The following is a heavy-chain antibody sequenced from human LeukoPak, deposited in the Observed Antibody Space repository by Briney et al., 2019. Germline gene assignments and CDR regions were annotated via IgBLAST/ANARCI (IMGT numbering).Heavy chain of an antibody. V-gene: IGHV3-74*01. CDR2: MNSDGSAR. CDR1: RFSFSNYW. J-gene: IGHJ4*02. CDR3: AKGPNYFDS. Sequence: PGGSLRLSCAASRFSFSNYWMHWVRQAPGKGLVWVTRMNSDGSARYYADSVQGRFTISRDNAKNTLYLQMNRLRAEDTAMYFCAKGPNYFDSWGQGTLVTVSS.